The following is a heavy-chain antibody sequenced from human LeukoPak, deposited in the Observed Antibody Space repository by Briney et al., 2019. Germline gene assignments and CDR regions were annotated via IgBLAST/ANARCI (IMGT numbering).Heavy chain of an antibody. Sequence: ASVKVSCKASGYTFTSYGISWVRQAPGQGLEWMGWISAYNGNTNYAQKLQGRVTMTTDTPTSTAYMELRSLRSDDTAVYYCARDVRRQLAHNWFDPWGQGTLVTVSS. CDR2: ISAYNGNT. V-gene: IGHV1-18*01. D-gene: IGHD6-13*01. J-gene: IGHJ5*02. CDR3: ARDVRRQLAHNWFDP. CDR1: GYTFTSYG.